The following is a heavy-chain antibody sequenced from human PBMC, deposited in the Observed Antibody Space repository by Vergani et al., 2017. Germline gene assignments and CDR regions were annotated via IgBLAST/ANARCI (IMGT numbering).Heavy chain of an antibody. D-gene: IGHD2-15*01. V-gene: IGHV4-59*12. CDR1: GGSISSYY. CDR2: IYYSGST. CDR3: ASLRSGGSPYDAFDI. J-gene: IGHJ3*02. Sequence: QVQLQESGPGLVKPSETLSLTCTVSGGSISSYYWSWIRQPPGQGLEWIGYIYYSGSTYYNPSLKSRVTISVDTSKNQFSLKLSSVTAADTAVYYCASLRSGGSPYDAFDIWGQGTMVTVSS.